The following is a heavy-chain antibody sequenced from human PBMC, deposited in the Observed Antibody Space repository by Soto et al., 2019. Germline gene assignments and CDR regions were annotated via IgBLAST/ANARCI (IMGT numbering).Heavy chain of an antibody. Sequence: ASVKVSCKASGYTFTSYAMHWVRQAPGQRLEWMGWINAGNGNTKYSQKFQGRVTITRDTSASTAYMELSSLKSEDTAVYYCARDPGGSRFYDYGDSYHYYGMDVWGQGTTVTVSS. V-gene: IGHV1-3*01. CDR3: ARDPGGSRFYDYGDSYHYYGMDV. CDR1: GYTFTSYA. J-gene: IGHJ6*02. CDR2: INAGNGNT. D-gene: IGHD4-17*01.